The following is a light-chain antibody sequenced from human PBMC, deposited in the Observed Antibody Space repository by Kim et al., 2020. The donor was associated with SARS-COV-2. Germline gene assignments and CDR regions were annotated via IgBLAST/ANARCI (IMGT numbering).Light chain of an antibody. CDR1: QSINSW. V-gene: IGKV1-5*01. J-gene: IGKJ1*01. CDR3: QQYDTYSA. CDR2: DAS. Sequence: DIQMTQSPSTLSASVGDRVTITCRASQSINSWLAWYQQKPGKAPKLLIYDASSLESGVPSRFSDSGSGTEFTLTISSLQPDDFATYYCQQYDTYSAFGQGTKVDIK.